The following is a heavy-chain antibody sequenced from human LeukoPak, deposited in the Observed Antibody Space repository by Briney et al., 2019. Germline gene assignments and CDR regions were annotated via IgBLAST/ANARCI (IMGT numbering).Heavy chain of an antibody. CDR1: GYTFTSYD. Sequence: ASVTVSYKASGYTFTSYDINWVRQATGQGLEWMGWMNPNSGNTGYAQKFQGRVTITRNISLSTAYMELSSLRSEDTAVYYCARKEIAVAGYGRAEYFQHWGQGTLVTVSS. CDR3: ARKEIAVAGYGRAEYFQH. CDR2: MNPNSGNT. V-gene: IGHV1-8*03. J-gene: IGHJ1*01. D-gene: IGHD6-19*01.